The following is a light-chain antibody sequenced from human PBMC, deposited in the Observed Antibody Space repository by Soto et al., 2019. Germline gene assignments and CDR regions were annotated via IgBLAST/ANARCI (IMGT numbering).Light chain of an antibody. Sequence: NFMLTQPHSVSESPGKTVTISCTRSSGSIASNYVQWYQQRPGSAPTIVIYEHNQGPSGVPDRFSGSTDGSSNSASLTISGLQTEDEADYYCQSYDSYTVVFGGGTKLTVL. V-gene: IGLV6-57*04. CDR3: QSYDSYTVV. CDR1: SGSIASNY. J-gene: IGLJ2*01. CDR2: EHN.